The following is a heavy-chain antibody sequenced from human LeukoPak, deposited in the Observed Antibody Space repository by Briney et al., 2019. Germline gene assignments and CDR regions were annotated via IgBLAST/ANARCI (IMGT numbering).Heavy chain of an antibody. J-gene: IGHJ5*02. V-gene: IGHV4-59*12. CDR2: VSNSGST. CDR1: GDSMSDNF. D-gene: IGHD5-12*01. Sequence: ASETLSLTCTVSGDSMSDNFWSWIRQPPGKGLEWIGYVSNSGSTNYNPSLKGRVTISRDTSKNQFSLKVTSVTAADTAVYFCARGYSGYDNFDPWGQGTLVTVSS. CDR3: ARGYSGYDNFDP.